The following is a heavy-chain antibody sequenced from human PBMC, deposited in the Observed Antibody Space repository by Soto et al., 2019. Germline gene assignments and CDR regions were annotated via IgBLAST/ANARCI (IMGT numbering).Heavy chain of an antibody. Sequence: PWGSLRLSCAASGFTFSGHGMHWVRQAPGKGLEWVAVIWYDGGNTYYGDSVKGRFTISRDNSRNTLYLEMNSLRAEDTAVYYCARDWLHDSSGAIDMWGQGTMVTVSS. CDR2: IWYDGGNT. CDR3: ARDWLHDSSGAIDM. J-gene: IGHJ3*02. CDR1: GFTFSGHG. D-gene: IGHD3-22*01. V-gene: IGHV3-33*01.